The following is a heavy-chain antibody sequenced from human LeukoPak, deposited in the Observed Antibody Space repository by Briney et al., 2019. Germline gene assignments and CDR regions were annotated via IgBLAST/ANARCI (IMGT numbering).Heavy chain of an antibody. Sequence: SETLSLTCTVSGGSISLYYWNWIRQPAGKGLEWIGRIFTTGITNYKSSLKSRVTMSVDTSKNQFSLTLTSVTAADTAVYYCARESSGSYYNPLGYMDVWGKGTTVTVSS. CDR3: ARESSGSYYNPLGYMDV. J-gene: IGHJ6*03. CDR2: IFTTGIT. D-gene: IGHD3-10*01. CDR1: GGSISLYY. V-gene: IGHV4-4*07.